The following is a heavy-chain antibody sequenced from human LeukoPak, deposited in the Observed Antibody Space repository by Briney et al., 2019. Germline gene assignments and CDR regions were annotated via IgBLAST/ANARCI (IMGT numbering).Heavy chain of an antibody. CDR2: IIPIFGTA. V-gene: IGHV1-69*13. Sequence: SLKVSCKASGGTFSSYAISWVRQAPGHGLEWMGGIIPIFGTANYAQKFQGRVTITADESTSTAYMELSSLRSEDTAVYYCARAINWNDVANWFDPWGQGTLVTVSS. CDR1: GGTFSSYA. J-gene: IGHJ5*02. D-gene: IGHD1-20*01. CDR3: ARAINWNDVANWFDP.